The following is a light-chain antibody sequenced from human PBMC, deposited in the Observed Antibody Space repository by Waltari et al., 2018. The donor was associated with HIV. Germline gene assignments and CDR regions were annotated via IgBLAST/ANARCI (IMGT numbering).Light chain of an antibody. CDR1: HSINIY. CDR3: QQSYSLPRT. J-gene: IGKJ1*01. Sequence: DIQMTQSPSSLSVSVGDRVTITCRASHSINIYLNWYQRNQVKAHNLPVSAASSLQRGVPSRFRASGLGTEFTLTISGLQREDFATYYCQQSYSLPRTFGQGTKVEI. CDR2: AAS. V-gene: IGKV1-39*01.